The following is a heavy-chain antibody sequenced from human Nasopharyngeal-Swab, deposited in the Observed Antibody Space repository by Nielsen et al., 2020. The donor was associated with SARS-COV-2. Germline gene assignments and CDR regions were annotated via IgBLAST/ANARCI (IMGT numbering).Heavy chain of an antibody. D-gene: IGHD5-12*01. J-gene: IGHJ3*02. CDR2: INSGSNYI. Sequence: ESLKISGAASGFSFSSYSINWVRQAPGKGLEWVSSINSGSNYIFYADSVKGRFTISRDNAKNSVYLQMNSLRAEDTAVYYCARDVGTDVEIVATTDSDGLDIWGLGTMVTVSS. V-gene: IGHV3-21*01. CDR3: ARDVGTDVEIVATTDSDGLDI. CDR1: GFSFSSYS.